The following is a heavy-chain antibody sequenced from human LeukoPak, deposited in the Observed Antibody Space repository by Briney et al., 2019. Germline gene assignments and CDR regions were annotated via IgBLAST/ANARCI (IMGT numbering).Heavy chain of an antibody. CDR2: ISGSGGST. V-gene: IGHV3-23*01. CDR1: GFTFSSYA. Sequence: GGSLRLSCAASGFTFSSYAMSWVRQAPGKGLEWVSAISGSGGSTYYADSVKGRLTISRDNSKNTPNLQMNSLRAEDTAVYYCAKEQRGRWLQAFDYWGQGTLVTVSS. J-gene: IGHJ4*02. D-gene: IGHD5-24*01. CDR3: AKEQRGRWLQAFDY.